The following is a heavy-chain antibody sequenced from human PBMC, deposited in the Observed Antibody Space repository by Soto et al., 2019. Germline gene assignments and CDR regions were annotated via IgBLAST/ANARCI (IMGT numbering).Heavy chain of an antibody. D-gene: IGHD6-13*01. Sequence: QVQLQESGPGLVKPSGTLSLTCAVSGGSISSSNWWGWVRQPPGKGLEWIGEIYHSGSTNYNPSPKSQVTISVDKSKNQFSLKLSSVTAADTAVYYCARAAMGGSSWPFDYWGQGTLVTVSS. CDR2: IYHSGST. CDR1: GGSISSSNW. V-gene: IGHV4-4*02. J-gene: IGHJ4*02. CDR3: ARAAMGGSSWPFDY.